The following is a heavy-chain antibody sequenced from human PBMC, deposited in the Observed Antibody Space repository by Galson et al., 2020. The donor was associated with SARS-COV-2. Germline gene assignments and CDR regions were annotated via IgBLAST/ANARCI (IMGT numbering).Heavy chain of an antibody. Sequence: SETLSLTCTVSGYSISSGYFWGWIRQPPGKGLEWMGSIYYSGSTYYNPSLKSRVTISLDTSKNHFSLKLTSVTAADTAVYYCARDYGDYGAAYYGMDVWGQGTTVTVS. J-gene: IGHJ6*02. D-gene: IGHD4-17*01. CDR2: IYYSGST. CDR3: ARDYGDYGAAYYGMDV. V-gene: IGHV4-38-2*02. CDR1: GYSISSGYF.